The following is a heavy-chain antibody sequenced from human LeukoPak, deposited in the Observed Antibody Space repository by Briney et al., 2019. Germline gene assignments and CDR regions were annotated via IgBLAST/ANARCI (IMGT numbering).Heavy chain of an antibody. CDR1: GFTFSSYN. Sequence: GGSLRLSCAASGFTFSSYNMNWVRQAPGKGLEWVSSISGSSSYIYYADSAKGRFSISRDNAKNSLYLQMSSLRAEDTAVYYCARAATVGTTGPGTHFDYWGQGTLVTVSS. D-gene: IGHD1-26*01. CDR3: ARAATVGTTGPGTHFDY. J-gene: IGHJ4*02. CDR2: ISGSSSYI. V-gene: IGHV3-21*01.